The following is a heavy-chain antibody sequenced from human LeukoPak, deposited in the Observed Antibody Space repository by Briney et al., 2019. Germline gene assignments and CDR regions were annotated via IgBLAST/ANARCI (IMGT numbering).Heavy chain of an antibody. V-gene: IGHV4-59*12. CDR2: IYYSGST. D-gene: IGHD6-6*01. Sequence: SETLSLTCTVSGGSISSYYWSWIRQPPGKGLEWIGYIYYSGSTNYNPSLKSRVTISVDTSKNQFSLKLSSVTAADTAVYYCAREPIAARGFDYWGQGTLVTVSS. CDR1: GGSISSYY. CDR3: AREPIAARGFDY. J-gene: IGHJ4*02.